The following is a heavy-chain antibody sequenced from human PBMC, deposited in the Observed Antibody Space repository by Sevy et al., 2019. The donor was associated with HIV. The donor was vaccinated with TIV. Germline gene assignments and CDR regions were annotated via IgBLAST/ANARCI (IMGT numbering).Heavy chain of an antibody. V-gene: IGHV5-51*01. Sequence: GESLKISCKGSGYSFTSYWIGWVRQMPGKGLEWMGIIYPGDSDTRYSPSFQGQVTISADKSIGTAYLQWSSLKASDTAMYYCARLAGYDSSGYYYPFDYWGQGTLVTASS. J-gene: IGHJ4*02. CDR2: IYPGDSDT. CDR1: GYSFTSYW. D-gene: IGHD3-22*01. CDR3: ARLAGYDSSGYYYPFDY.